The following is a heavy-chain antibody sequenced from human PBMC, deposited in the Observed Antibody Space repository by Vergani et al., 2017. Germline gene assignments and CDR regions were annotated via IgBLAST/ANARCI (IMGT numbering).Heavy chain of an antibody. J-gene: IGHJ4*02. Sequence: QVQLVESGGGVVQPGRSLRLSCAASGFTFSSYGMHWVRQAPGKGLEWVAVIWYDGSNKYYADSVKGRFTISRDNSKNTLYLQMNSLRAEDTAVYYCARGYYDSSGYYPFDYWGQGTLVTVSS. CDR3: ARGYYDSSGYYPFDY. CDR2: IWYDGSNK. V-gene: IGHV3-33*01. D-gene: IGHD3-22*01. CDR1: GFTFSSYG.